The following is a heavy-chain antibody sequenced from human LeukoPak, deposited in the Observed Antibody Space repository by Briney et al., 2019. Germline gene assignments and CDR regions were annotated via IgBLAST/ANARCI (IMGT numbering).Heavy chain of an antibody. CDR2: ISSSSSYI. V-gene: IGHV3-21*01. CDR1: GFTFSSYS. D-gene: IGHD1-26*01. CDR3: ARNLLLPTNYFDY. J-gene: IGHJ4*02. Sequence: PGGSLRLSCAASGFTFSSYSMNWVRQAPGKGLEWVSSISSSSSYIYYADSVKGRFTISRDNAKNSLYLQMNSLRAEDTAVCYCARNLLLPTNYFDYWGQGTLVTVSS.